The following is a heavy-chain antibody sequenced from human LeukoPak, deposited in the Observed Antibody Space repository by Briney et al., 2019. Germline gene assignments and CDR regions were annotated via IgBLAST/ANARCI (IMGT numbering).Heavy chain of an antibody. CDR3: AREGGSGYYPSPLGFDY. Sequence: SETLSLTCTVSGYSISSGYYWGWIRQPPGKGLEWIGSIYHSGSSNYNPSLKSRFTISVDTSKNQFSLKLSSVTAADTAVYYCAREGGSGYYPSPLGFDYWGQGTLVTVSS. CDR1: GYSISSGYY. D-gene: IGHD3-22*01. CDR2: IYHSGSS. J-gene: IGHJ4*02. V-gene: IGHV4-38-2*02.